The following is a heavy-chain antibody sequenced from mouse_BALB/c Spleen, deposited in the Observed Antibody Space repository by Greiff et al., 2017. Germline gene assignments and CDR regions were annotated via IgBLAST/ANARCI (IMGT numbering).Heavy chain of an antibody. Sequence: VQLKESGPSLVKPSQTLSLTCSVTGDSITSGYWNWIRKFPGNKLEYMGYISYSGSTYYNPSLKSRISITRDTSKNQYYLQLNSVTTEDTATYYCATPYGNLYYYAMDYWGQGTSVTVSS. CDR2: ISYSGST. CDR3: ATPYGNLYYYAMDY. J-gene: IGHJ4*01. CDR1: GDSITSGY. V-gene: IGHV3-8*02. D-gene: IGHD2-10*02.